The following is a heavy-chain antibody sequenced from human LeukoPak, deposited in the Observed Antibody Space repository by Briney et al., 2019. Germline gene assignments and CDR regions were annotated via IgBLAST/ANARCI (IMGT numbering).Heavy chain of an antibody. CDR1: GGSVSGGNYY. J-gene: IGHJ4*02. CDR2: VHHSGRT. CDR3: TQTGYTGGY. V-gene: IGHV4-61*01. D-gene: IGHD5-18*01. Sequence: SETLSLTCTVSGGSVSGGNYYCSSIRQSPGKGLEWIGFVHHSGRTVYNPSLRSRVTMSVDTSKNQFSLNLSSVTAADTAMYYCTQTGYTGGYWGQGTLVTVSS.